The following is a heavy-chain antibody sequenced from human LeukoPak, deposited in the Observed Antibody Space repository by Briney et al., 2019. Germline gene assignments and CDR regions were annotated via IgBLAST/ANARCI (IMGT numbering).Heavy chain of an antibody. CDR1: GFTFSTYW. CDR2: IKEDGSEE. D-gene: IGHD4-17*01. J-gene: IGHJ4*02. V-gene: IGHV3-7*05. Sequence: GGSLRLSCASSGFTFSTYWMTWVRQAPGKGLEWVANIKEDGSEEYYVDSVKGRFTVSRDNAKNSLYLQMSSLRAEDTAVYYCARDSGLTTVTTYWDYWGQGTLVTVSS. CDR3: ARDSGLTTVTTYWDY.